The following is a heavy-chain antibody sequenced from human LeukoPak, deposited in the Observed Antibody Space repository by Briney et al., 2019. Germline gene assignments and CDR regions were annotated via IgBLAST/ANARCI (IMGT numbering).Heavy chain of an antibody. V-gene: IGHV1-46*01. D-gene: IGHD6-19*01. CDR2: INPSGGST. J-gene: IGHJ4*02. CDR1: GYTFTSYG. Sequence: ASVKVSCKASGYTFTSYGISWVRQAPGQGLEWMGIINPSGGSTSYAQKFQGRVTMTRDMSTSTVYMELSSLRSEDTAVYYCARVTGIAVAGTFDYWGQGTLVTVSS. CDR3: ARVTGIAVAGTFDY.